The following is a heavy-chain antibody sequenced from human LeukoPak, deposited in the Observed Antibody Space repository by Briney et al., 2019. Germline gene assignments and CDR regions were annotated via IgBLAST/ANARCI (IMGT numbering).Heavy chain of an antibody. J-gene: IGHJ4*02. CDR1: GGSISSYY. CDR3: ARHERYGSGSYYKSHFDY. Sequence: PSETLSLTCTVSGGSISSYYWSWIRQPPGKGLEWIGYIYYSGSTNYNPSLKSRVTISVDTSKNQFSLKLSSVTAADTAVYYCARHERYGSGSYYKSHFDYWGQGTLVTVSS. D-gene: IGHD3-10*01. CDR2: IYYSGST. V-gene: IGHV4-59*08.